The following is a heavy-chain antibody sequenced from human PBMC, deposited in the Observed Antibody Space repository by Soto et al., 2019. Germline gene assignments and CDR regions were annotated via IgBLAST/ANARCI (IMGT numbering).Heavy chain of an antibody. CDR2: TRRKVSSCTT. CDR1: GFTFSDHY. CDR3: ARDVTGTTGICYFDY. J-gene: IGHJ4*02. V-gene: IGHV3-72*01. D-gene: IGHD1-1*01. Sequence: GGSLRLSCAASGFTFSDHYMNWVRQAPGKGLEWVGRTRRKVSSCTTEYAASVKGRFTISREDSKNSLYLQMNSLKTEDTAVHYCARDVTGTTGICYFDYWGQGTLVTVSS.